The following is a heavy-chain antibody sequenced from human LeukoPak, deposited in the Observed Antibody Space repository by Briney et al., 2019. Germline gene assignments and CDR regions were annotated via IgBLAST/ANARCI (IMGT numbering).Heavy chain of an antibody. V-gene: IGHV1-2*02. CDR3: ATSYWYYYYMDV. CDR1: GYTFTGYY. Sequence: ASVKVSCKASGYTFTGYYMHWVRQAPGQGLEWMGWINPNSGGTNYAQKFQGRVTMTRDTSISTAYMELSRLRSDDTAVYYCATSYWYYYYMDVWGQGTQVTVSS. CDR2: INPNSGGT. J-gene: IGHJ6*03.